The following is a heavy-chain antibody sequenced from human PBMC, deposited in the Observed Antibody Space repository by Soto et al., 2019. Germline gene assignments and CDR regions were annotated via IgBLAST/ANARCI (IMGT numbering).Heavy chain of an antibody. J-gene: IGHJ4*02. D-gene: IGHD3-3*01. V-gene: IGHV3-9*01. CDR2: ISWNSGSI. CDR3: AKDFHDFPDSPLDY. CDR1: GFTFDDYA. Sequence: GGSLRLSCAASGFTFDDYAMHWVRQAPGKGLEWVSGISWNSGSIGYADSVKGRFTISRDNAKNSLYLQMNSLRAEDTALYYCAKDFHDFPDSPLDYWGQGTLVTVSS.